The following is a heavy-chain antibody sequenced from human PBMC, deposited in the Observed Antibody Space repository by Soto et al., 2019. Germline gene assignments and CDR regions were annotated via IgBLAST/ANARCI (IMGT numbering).Heavy chain of an antibody. CDR2: IVPMFGTP. D-gene: IGHD6-6*01. CDR1: GGTFANFI. Sequence: ASVKVSCKASGGTFANFIMNWVRQTPGQGLEWMGGIVPMFGTPTYAEKFKGRVTISATESTSTAYMELTSLRSEDTAVYYCARNGTYSSSLSQYSGMDVWRQRTTVTVSS. J-gene: IGHJ6*02. V-gene: IGHV1-69*13. CDR3: ARNGTYSSSLSQYSGMDV.